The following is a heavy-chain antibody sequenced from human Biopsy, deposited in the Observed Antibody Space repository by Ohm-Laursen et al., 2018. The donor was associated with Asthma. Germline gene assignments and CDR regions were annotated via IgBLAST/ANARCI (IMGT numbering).Heavy chain of an antibody. D-gene: IGHD6-19*01. CDR3: VRAVRNEQWLAPFDY. J-gene: IGHJ4*02. V-gene: IGHV4-59*07. Sequence: SHTLSLTCSVYGRSISSFYWSWIRQSPEKGLEWMGDVYWTGSTNYNPSLKSRITMSVDTSKNRMFLELTSVTAADTAIYYCVRAVRNEQWLAPFDYWGQGKPVTVSS. CDR2: VYWTGST. CDR1: GRSISSFY.